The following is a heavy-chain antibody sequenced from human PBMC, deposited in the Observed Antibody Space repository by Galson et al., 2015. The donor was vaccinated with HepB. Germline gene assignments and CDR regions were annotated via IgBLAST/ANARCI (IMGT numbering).Heavy chain of an antibody. CDR3: AKGKVGVGAYDAFDI. CDR2: ISGGGGTT. CDR1: GFTFSGYA. Sequence: SLRLSCAASGFTFSGYAMSWVRQSPGKGLEWVSSISGGGGTTYYADSVKGRFTTSRDRSKNTLYLQMNSLRADDTGVYYCAKGKVGVGAYDAFDIWGQGTVVIVSS. V-gene: IGHV3-23*01. D-gene: IGHD1-26*01. J-gene: IGHJ3*02.